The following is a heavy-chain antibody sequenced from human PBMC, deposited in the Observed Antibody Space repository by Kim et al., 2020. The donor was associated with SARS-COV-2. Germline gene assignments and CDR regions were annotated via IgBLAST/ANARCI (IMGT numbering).Heavy chain of an antibody. J-gene: IGHJ6*04. V-gene: IGHV4-34*01. D-gene: IGHD3-10*01. Sequence: SETLSLTCAVYDGSFSGDYLTWIRQSPGRGLEFIWESDHSGTTNHNPSLQSRGSISVDTSKNQFSLKLTSVTAADTAVYFCASIRGEDHGSGGLWAGDYYYVFDMWGEGTTVTVSS. CDR3: ASIRGEDHGSGGLWAGDYYYVFDM. CDR2: SDHSGTT. CDR1: DGSFSGDY.